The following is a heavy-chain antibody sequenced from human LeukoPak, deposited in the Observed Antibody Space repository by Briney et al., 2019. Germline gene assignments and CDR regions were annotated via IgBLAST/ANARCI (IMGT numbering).Heavy chain of an antibody. J-gene: IGHJ4*02. V-gene: IGHV3-7*01. CDR1: GFSFSSNW. CDR3: ARDGYGIDY. Sequence: AGSLRLSCAASGFSFSSNWMSWVRQAPGKGLEWVANIKQDGSDKYYVDSVKGRFTISRDNAKNSVYLQMNSLRVEDTAVYYCARDGYGIDYWGQGTLVTVSS. D-gene: IGHD2-15*01. CDR2: IKQDGSDK.